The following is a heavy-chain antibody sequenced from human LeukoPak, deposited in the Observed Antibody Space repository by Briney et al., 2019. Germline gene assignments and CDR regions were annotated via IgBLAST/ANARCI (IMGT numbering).Heavy chain of an antibody. Sequence: PGGSLRLSRAASRFTSSSYSMKSVRQAPGKGPQWVSYISSRSSTIYYADSVNGQFTISRDNAKNSLYLQMNSLRAEDTAVYYCARDWDFIAAAGTSAMDVWGKGTTVTVSS. D-gene: IGHD6-13*01. V-gene: IGHV3-48*04. CDR3: ARDWDFIAAAGTSAMDV. J-gene: IGHJ6*03. CDR1: RFTSSSYS. CDR2: ISSRSSTI.